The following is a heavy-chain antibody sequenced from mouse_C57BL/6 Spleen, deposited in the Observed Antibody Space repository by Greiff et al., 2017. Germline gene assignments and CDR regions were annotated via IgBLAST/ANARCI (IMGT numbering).Heavy chain of an antibody. CDR2: IHPSDSDT. D-gene: IGHD2-2*01. J-gene: IGHJ4*01. CDR1: GYTFTSYW. V-gene: IGHV1-74*01. CDR3: AMGYDEEYAMDY. Sequence: QVQLQQPGAELVKPGASVKVSCKASGYTFTSYWMHWVKQRPGQGLEWIGRIHPSDSDTNYNQKFKGKATLTVDNSSSTAYMQLSSLTSEDSAVYYCAMGYDEEYAMDYWGQGTSVTVSS.